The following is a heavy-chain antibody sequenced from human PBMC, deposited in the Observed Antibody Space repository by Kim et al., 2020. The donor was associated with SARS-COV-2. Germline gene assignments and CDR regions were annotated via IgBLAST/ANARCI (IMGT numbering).Heavy chain of an antibody. D-gene: IGHD3-16*01. CDR2: IYYSGST. V-gene: IGHV4-61*01. CDR1: AGSLSNVNYY. Sequence: SETLSLTCSVSAGSLSNVNYYWIWIRQPPGKGLEWIGHIYYSGSTDYNPSLKSRVTISTDMPNNQLSLRLDSVTAADTAVYYCARARWITATSWYCKDWG. CDR3: ARARWITATSWYCKD. J-gene: IGHJ1*01.